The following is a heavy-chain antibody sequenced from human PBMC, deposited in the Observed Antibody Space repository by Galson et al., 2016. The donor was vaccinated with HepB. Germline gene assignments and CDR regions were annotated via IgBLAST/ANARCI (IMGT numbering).Heavy chain of an antibody. J-gene: IGHJ4*02. D-gene: IGHD6-19*01. CDR2: ISGSGLKT. V-gene: IGHV3-23*01. CDR1: GFTFDTHA. CDR3: AKFQMAVTGNVGYFDY. Sequence: SLRLSCAASGFTFDTHAMNWVRQAPGKGLEWVSAISGSGLKTDYADSVKGRFTIFRDNSKNTVSLQMSNPRDGDTAVYYCAKFQMAVTGNVGYFDYWGQGALVTVSS.